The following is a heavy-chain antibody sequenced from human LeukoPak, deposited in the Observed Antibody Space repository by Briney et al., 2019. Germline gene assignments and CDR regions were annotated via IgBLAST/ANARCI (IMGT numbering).Heavy chain of an antibody. CDR3: ARVMAVAQPYYMYV. Sequence: ASVKLSFKASGYTFANYGLSMVRHAPGQGLEWMGCISGYNGNTKYAQKLQGRVTLTTDTSTRIAYMELRSLRADDTAAYYCARVMAVAQPYYMYVWGKGTTVTVSS. V-gene: IGHV1-18*01. J-gene: IGHJ6*03. CDR1: GYTFANYG. CDR2: ISGYNGNT. D-gene: IGHD6-19*01.